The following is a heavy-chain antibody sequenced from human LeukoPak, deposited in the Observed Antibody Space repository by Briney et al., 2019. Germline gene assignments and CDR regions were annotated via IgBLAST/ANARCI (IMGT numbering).Heavy chain of an antibody. CDR3: ARDDYDILTGYYFGLDY. J-gene: IGHJ4*02. V-gene: IGHV1-18*04. Sequence: ASVKVSCKASGYTFTSYGISWVRQAPGQGLEWMGWISAYNGNTNYAQKLQGRVTMTTDTYTSTAYMELRSLRSDDTAVYYCARDDYDILTGYYFGLDYWGQGTLVTVSS. CDR1: GYTFTSYG. CDR2: ISAYNGNT. D-gene: IGHD3-9*01.